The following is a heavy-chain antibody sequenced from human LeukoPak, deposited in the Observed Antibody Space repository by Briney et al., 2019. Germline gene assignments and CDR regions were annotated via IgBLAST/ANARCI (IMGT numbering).Heavy chain of an antibody. CDR3: VRERPGSNFFDY. Sequence: PSETLSLTCTVSGGSIGSYYWGWIRQPPGKGLEYIAYIHYTGSTNYNPSLRGRVTISVDTSKNQFSLRLSSVTAADTAMYYCVRERPGSNFFDYWGQGIPVTVSS. CDR1: GGSIGSYY. CDR2: IHYTGST. V-gene: IGHV4-59*12. J-gene: IGHJ4*02. D-gene: IGHD1-1*01.